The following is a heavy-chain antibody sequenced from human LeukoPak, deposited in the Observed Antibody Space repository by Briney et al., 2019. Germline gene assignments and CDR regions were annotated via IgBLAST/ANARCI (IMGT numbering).Heavy chain of an antibody. Sequence: SVKVSCKASGGTFSNYVISWVRQAPGQGLEWMGGIIPMFGTANYAQKFQGRVTITTDESTSTGYMEMSSLRSGDTAVYYCARGYYYGSETYWHTNWFDPWGQGTPVTVSS. J-gene: IGHJ5*02. CDR2: IIPMFGTA. CDR1: GGTFSNYV. V-gene: IGHV1-69*05. CDR3: ARGYYYGSETYWHTNWFDP. D-gene: IGHD3-10*01.